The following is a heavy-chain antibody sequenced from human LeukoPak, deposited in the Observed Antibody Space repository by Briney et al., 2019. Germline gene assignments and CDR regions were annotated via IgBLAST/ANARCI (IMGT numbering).Heavy chain of an antibody. V-gene: IGHV1-69*13. Sequence: GASVKVSCKASGGTFSSYAISWVRQAPGQGLEWMGGIIPIFGTANYAQKFQGRVTIAADESTSTAYMELSSLRSEDTAVYYCARDLYYYGSGSYYNPHYWGQGTLVTVSS. D-gene: IGHD3-10*01. J-gene: IGHJ4*02. CDR1: GGTFSSYA. CDR2: IIPIFGTA. CDR3: ARDLYYYGSGSYYNPHY.